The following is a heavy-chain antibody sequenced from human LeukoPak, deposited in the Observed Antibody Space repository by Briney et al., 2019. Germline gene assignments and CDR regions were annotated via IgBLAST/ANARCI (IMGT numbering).Heavy chain of an antibody. CDR1: GGSISSGGYY. J-gene: IGHJ4*02. V-gene: IGHV4-31*03. D-gene: IGHD2-21*02. Sequence: SETLSLTCTVSGGSISSGGYYWSWIRQHPGKGLEWIGYIYYSGSTYYNPSLKSRVTISVDTSKNQFSLKLSSVTAADTAVYYCARVAHPCGGDXXXXDYWGQGTLXTVSS. CDR3: ARVAHPCGGDXXXXDY. CDR2: IYYSGST.